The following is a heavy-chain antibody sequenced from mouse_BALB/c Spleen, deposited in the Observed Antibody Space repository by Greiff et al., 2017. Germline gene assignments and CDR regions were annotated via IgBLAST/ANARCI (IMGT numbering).Heavy chain of an antibody. J-gene: IGHJ2*01. Sequence: EVQGVESGPGLVKPSQSLSLTCTVTGYSITSDYAWNWIRQFPGNKLEWMGYISYSGSTSYNPSLKSRISITRDTSKNQFFLQLNSVTTEDTATYYCARDYGSSYDFDYWGQGTTLTVSS. V-gene: IGHV3-2*02. CDR2: ISYSGST. CDR3: ARDYGSSYDFDY. D-gene: IGHD1-1*01. CDR1: GYSITSDYA.